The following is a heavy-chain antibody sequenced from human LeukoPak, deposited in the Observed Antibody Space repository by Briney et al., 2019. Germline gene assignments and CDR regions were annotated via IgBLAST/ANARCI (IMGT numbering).Heavy chain of an antibody. CDR2: IYTSGST. Sequence: SETLSLTCTVSGGSISSYYWSWIRQPAGKGLEWIGRIYTSGSTNYNPSLKSRVTMSVDTSKNQFSPKLSSVTAADTAVYYCARGVPDCGGDCYSPWGQGTLVTVSS. D-gene: IGHD2-21*02. J-gene: IGHJ5*02. V-gene: IGHV4-4*07. CDR3: ARGVPDCGGDCYSP. CDR1: GGSISSYY.